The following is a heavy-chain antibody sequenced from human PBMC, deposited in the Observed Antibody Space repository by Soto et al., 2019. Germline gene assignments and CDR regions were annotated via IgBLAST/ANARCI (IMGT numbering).Heavy chain of an antibody. CDR1: GFTFSSYG. J-gene: IGHJ1*01. CDR2: IWYDGSNE. Sequence: QVQLVESGGGVVQPGRSLRLSCAASGFTFSSYGMHWVRQAPGKGLEWVALIWYDGSNEYYVDSVKGRFTISRDNSKNTLYLPMNSLSAEDTAVYYCAREEYSCGTGYLQPWGQGTLVTVSS. V-gene: IGHV3-33*01. CDR3: AREEYSCGTGYLQP. D-gene: IGHD6-19*01.